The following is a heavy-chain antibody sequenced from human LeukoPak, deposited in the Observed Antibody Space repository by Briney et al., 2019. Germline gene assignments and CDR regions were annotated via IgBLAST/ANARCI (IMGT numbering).Heavy chain of an antibody. D-gene: IGHD6-13*01. CDR1: GFTFSSSA. V-gene: IGHV3-23*01. CDR3: ARVGIAAALDSFDI. CDR2: ISGSGVGT. Sequence: GGSLRLSCAASGFTFSSSAMSWVRQAPGKGLEWVSTISGSGVGTYYADSVKGRFTISRDNAKNSLYLQINTLRGEDTAVYFCARVGIAAALDSFDIWGQGTMVTVSS. J-gene: IGHJ3*02.